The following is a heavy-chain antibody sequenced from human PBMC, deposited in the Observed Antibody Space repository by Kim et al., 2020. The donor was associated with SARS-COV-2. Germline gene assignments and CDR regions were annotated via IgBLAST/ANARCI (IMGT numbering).Heavy chain of an antibody. Sequence: SETLSLTCTVSGGSISSSSYYWGWIRQPPGKGLEWIGSIYYSGSTYYNPSLKSRVTISVDTSKNQFSLKLSSVTAADTAVYYCASWRDVLRYFDWPGGFDYWGQGTLVTVSS. CDR1: GGSISSSSYY. V-gene: IGHV4-39*01. CDR2: IYYSGST. J-gene: IGHJ4*02. CDR3: ASWRDVLRYFDWPGGFDY. D-gene: IGHD3-9*01.